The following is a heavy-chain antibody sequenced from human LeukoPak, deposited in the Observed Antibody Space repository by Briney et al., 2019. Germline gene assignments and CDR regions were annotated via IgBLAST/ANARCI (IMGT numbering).Heavy chain of an antibody. V-gene: IGHV4-39*01. CDR1: GGSISSSSYY. CDR3: ARGIVVVVAATVNWFDP. J-gene: IGHJ5*02. Sequence: SETLSLTCTVSGGSISSSSYYWGWIRQPPGKGLEWIGSNYYSGSTYYNPSLKSRVTISVDTSKNQFSLKLSSVTAADTAVYYCARGIVVVVAATVNWFDPWGQGTLVTVSS. D-gene: IGHD2-15*01. CDR2: NYYSGST.